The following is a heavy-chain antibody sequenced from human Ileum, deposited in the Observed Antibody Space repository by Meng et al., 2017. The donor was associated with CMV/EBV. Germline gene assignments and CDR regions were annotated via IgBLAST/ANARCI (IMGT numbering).Heavy chain of an antibody. CDR1: GFSFTGHW. CDR3: VRDVGQPGAGGTWYKWYDP. D-gene: IGHD6-13*01. V-gene: IGHV3-74*01. CDR2: ISHDGVMT. Sequence: GESLKISCEASGFSFTGHWMHWVRQVPGKGLEWVSDISHDGVMTAYADSVKGRFTISRDNAKDTLYLQMNRLRGEDTAVYYCVRDVGQPGAGGTWYKWYDPWGQGTLVTVSS. J-gene: IGHJ5*02.